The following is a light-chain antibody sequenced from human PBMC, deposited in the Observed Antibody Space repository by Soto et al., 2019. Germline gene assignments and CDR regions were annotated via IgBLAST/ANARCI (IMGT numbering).Light chain of an antibody. CDR3: QQYENLPT. V-gene: IGKV1-33*01. CDR1: QNINNY. CDR2: DAS. J-gene: IGKJ5*01. Sequence: DIQMTQSPSSLSASVGDRVTISCQASQNINNYLNWYQRKPGRAPKLLIYDASNLEAGVPSRFRGSGSGTDFTFTISRLQPEDIATYYCQQYENLPTFGQGTLLEIK.